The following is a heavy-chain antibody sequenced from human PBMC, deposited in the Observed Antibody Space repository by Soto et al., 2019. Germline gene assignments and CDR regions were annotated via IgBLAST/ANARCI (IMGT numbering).Heavy chain of an antibody. CDR1: GDTFTNYY. J-gene: IGHJ4*02. Sequence: QVQLMQSGAEVKKPGASVKVSCKASGDTFTNYYIHWVRQAPGQGLEWMGTVNPSGGHTTYAQHSLGTVTMTSDRSPSTLYTELTSLTSDDTAVYYCARGGHVVVVTAALDYWGQATLVTVSS. CDR2: VNPSGGHT. V-gene: IGHV1-46*01. D-gene: IGHD2-21*02. CDR3: ARGGHVVVVTAALDY.